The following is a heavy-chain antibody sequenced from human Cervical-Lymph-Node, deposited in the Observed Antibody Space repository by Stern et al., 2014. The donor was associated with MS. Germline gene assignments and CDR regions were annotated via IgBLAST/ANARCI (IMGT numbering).Heavy chain of an antibody. V-gene: IGHV3-23*04. CDR3: AKKVPVSKVYCGGDCHPLDY. Sequence: EVQLVESGGGLVQPGGSLRLSCAASGFTFSSYAMSWVRQAPGKGLEWVSAISGSGGSAYYADSVQGRFTISRDNSKNTLYLQMNSLRAEDTAVYYCAKKVPVSKVYCGGDCHPLDYWGQGTLVTVSS. D-gene: IGHD2-21*02. CDR2: ISGSGGSA. CDR1: GFTFSSYA. J-gene: IGHJ4*02.